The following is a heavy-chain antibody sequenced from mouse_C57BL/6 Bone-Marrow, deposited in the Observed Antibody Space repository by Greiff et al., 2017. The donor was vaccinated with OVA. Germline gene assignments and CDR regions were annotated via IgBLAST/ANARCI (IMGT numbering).Heavy chain of an antibody. J-gene: IGHJ2*01. CDR1: GYTFTDYY. D-gene: IGHD1-1*01. CDR3: ARNYGRAYFDY. V-gene: IGHV1-76*01. CDR2: IYPGSGNT. Sequence: QVTLKVSGAELVRPGASVKLSCKASGYTFTDYYINWVKQRPGQGLEWIARIYPGSGNTYYNEKFKGKATLTAEKSSSTAYMQLSSLTSEDSAVYFCARNYGRAYFDYWGQGTTLTVSS.